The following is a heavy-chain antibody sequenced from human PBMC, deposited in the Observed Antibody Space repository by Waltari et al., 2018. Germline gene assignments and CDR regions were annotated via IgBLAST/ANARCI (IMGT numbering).Heavy chain of an antibody. CDR1: GFTVSSNY. CDR3: ARGDGVRGVIFDY. J-gene: IGHJ4*02. V-gene: IGHV3-53*01. CDR2: FYSGGST. Sequence: EVQLVESGGGLIQPGGSLRLSCAASGFTVSSNYMSWVRQAPGKGLDLVSVFYSGGSTYYADSVKGRFTISRDNSKNTLYRQMNSLRTEDTAVYYCARGDGVRGVIFDYWGQGTLVTVSS. D-gene: IGHD3-10*01.